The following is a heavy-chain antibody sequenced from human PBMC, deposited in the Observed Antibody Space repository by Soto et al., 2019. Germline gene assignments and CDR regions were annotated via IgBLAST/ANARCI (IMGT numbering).Heavy chain of an antibody. CDR3: ARDLSSGWYHALYGMDV. CDR1: GYTFTGYY. J-gene: IGHJ6*02. V-gene: IGHV1-2*02. CDR2: INPNSGGT. D-gene: IGHD6-19*01. Sequence: ASVKVSCKASGYTFTGYYMHWVRQAPGQGLEWMGWINPNSGGTNYAQKFQGRVTMTRDTSISTAYMELSRLRSDDTAVYYCARDLSSGWYHALYGMDVWGQGTTVTVSS.